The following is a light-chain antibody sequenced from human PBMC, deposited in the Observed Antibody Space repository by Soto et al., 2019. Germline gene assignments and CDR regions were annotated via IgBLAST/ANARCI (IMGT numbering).Light chain of an antibody. Sequence: EIVMTQSPATLSVSPGERDTLSCRASQSVGSNVIWYQQKPGQAPRLLMFSASTRATGIPARFSGSGSGTDFTLTISRLEPEDFAVYYCQQCKNWFSITFGQGTRLEI. J-gene: IGKJ5*01. CDR1: QSVGSN. CDR3: QQCKNWFSIT. CDR2: SAS. V-gene: IGKV3-15*01.